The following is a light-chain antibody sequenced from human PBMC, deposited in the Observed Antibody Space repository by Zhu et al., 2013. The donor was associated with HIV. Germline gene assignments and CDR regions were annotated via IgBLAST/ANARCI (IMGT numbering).Light chain of an antibody. CDR2: GAS. CDR1: QSVSSY. V-gene: IGKV3-20*01. J-gene: IGKJ1*01. CDR3: QQYGSSPWT. Sequence: EIVLTQSPGTLSLSPGETATLSCRASQSVSSYLAWYQQKPGQAPRLLIYGASSRATGIPDRFSGSGSGTDFTLTISRLEPEDFAVYYCQQYGSSPWTFGQGTKVEIK.